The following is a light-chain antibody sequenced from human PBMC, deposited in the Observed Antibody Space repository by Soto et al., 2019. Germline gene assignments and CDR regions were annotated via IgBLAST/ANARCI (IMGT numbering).Light chain of an antibody. CDR2: GAS. CDR3: QQYEAVVT. CDR1: QSLTHNY. J-gene: IGKJ1*01. V-gene: IGKV3-20*01. Sequence: EIVLTQSPGTLSLSPGERATLSCSASQSLTHNYFAWYQQKPGRALRLLIDGASTRATGIPDRFSGSGSGTDFTLTISRLEPEDVAVYYCQQYEAVVTFGQGTKVDIK.